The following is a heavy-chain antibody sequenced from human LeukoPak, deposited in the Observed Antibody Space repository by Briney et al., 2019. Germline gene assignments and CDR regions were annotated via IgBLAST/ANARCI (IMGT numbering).Heavy chain of an antibody. CDR1: GFTFSDHY. J-gene: IGHJ3*02. D-gene: IGHD1-7*01. CDR3: ARELMDNWNYGSFDI. V-gene: IGHV3-72*01. CDR2: TRNKANSYTT. Sequence: PGGSLRLSCAASGFTFSDHYMDWVRQAPGKGLEWVGRTRNKANSYTTEYAASVKGRFTISRDDSKNSLYLQMNSLKTEDTAVYYCARELMDNWNYGSFDIWGQGTMVTVSS.